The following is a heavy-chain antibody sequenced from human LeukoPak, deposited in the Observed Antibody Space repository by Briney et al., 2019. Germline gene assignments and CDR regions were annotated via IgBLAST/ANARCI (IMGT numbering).Heavy chain of an antibody. D-gene: IGHD3-22*01. CDR2: IYPTDSDV. CDR3: ARHRYYDSSGPPGY. V-gene: IGHV5-51*01. J-gene: IGHJ4*02. CDR1: GYTFTRYW. Sequence: GESLKISCKGSGYTFTRYWIGWVRQMPGKGLEWMGHIYPTDSDVKYSPSFQGQVTISADKSLNTAYLQWSSLKASDTAMYYCARHRYYDSSGPPGYWGQGTLVTVSS.